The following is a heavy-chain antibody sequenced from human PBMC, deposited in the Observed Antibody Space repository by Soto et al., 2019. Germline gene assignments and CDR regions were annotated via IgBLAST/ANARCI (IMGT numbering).Heavy chain of an antibody. V-gene: IGHV1-46*01. CDR2: IHYSGATP. D-gene: IGHD5-12*01. CDR1: GYTFTNYY. CDR3: ARGGPDVATIESFDH. J-gene: IGHJ4*02. Sequence: QVQLVQSGAEVKRPGASVKVSCKASGYTFTNYYMHWVRQAPGQGLEWMGVIHYSGATPTYAQKFQGRVAMARDTSTRNVYVELISLTSEDTAFYYCARGGPDVATIESFDHWGQGTLFTVSS.